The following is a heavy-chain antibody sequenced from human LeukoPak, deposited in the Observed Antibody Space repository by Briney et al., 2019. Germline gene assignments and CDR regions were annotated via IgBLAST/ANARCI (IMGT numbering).Heavy chain of an antibody. CDR3: SRVLDASMKTAYDQ. Sequence: SVKVSCKASGGSFNAYAISWVRQAPGQGLEWMGGIIPIFGTSNYAQKLQGRVTISTDESTSTSYMEVSSMKSEDTAIYYFSRVLDASMKTAYDQWGQGTLVTVSS. V-gene: IGHV1-69*05. D-gene: IGHD5-18*01. CDR2: IIPIFGTS. CDR1: GGSFNAYA. J-gene: IGHJ4*02.